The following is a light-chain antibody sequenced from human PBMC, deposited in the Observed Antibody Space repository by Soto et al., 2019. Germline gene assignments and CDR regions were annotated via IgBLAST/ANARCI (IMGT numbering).Light chain of an antibody. J-gene: IGKJ4*01. CDR2: AAS. CDR1: QSISSY. V-gene: IGKV1-39*01. Sequence: DIQMTQSPSSLSASVGDRVTITCRASQSISSYLNWYQQKPGKAPKLLIYAASSLQSVVPSRFSGSGSGTDFTLTISILQPEDFATYYCQQSDSTPALTFGGGTKVEIK. CDR3: QQSDSTPALT.